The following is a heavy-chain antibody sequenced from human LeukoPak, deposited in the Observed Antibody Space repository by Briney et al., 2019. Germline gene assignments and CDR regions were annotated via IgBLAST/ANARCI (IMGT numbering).Heavy chain of an antibody. J-gene: IGHJ5*02. Sequence: GGSLRLSCAASGFTFSNYALSWVRQAPGKGLEWVSGISGSGASTFHSDSVKGRFTISRDNSKNTLYLQMNSLRAEDTAVYYCAKVTSVYYDSSGYYVFGWFAPGGKGPRVTVSS. V-gene: IGHV3-23*01. CDR3: AKVTSVYYDSSGYYVFGWFAP. CDR2: ISGSGAST. CDR1: GFTFSNYA. D-gene: IGHD3-22*01.